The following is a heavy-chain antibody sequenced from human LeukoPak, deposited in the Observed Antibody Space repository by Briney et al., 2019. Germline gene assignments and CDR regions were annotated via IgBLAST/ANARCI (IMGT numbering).Heavy chain of an antibody. V-gene: IGHV1-2*04. Sequence: ASVKVSCKASGYTFTGYYMHWVRQAPGQGLEWMGWINPNSGGTNYAQKFQGWVTMTRDTSISTAYMELSRLRSDDTAVYYCARGVGYCSGGSCYHFDYWGQGTLVTVSP. J-gene: IGHJ4*02. D-gene: IGHD2-15*01. CDR1: GYTFTGYY. CDR3: ARGVGYCSGGSCYHFDY. CDR2: INPNSGGT.